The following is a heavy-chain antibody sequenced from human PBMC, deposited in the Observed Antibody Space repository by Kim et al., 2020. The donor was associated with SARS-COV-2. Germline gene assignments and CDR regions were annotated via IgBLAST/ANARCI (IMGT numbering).Heavy chain of an antibody. J-gene: IGHJ4*02. Sequence: ASVKVSCKVSGYTLTELSMHWVRQAPGKGLEWMGGFDPEDGETIYAQKFQGRVTMTEDTSTDTAYMELSSLRSEDTAVYYCATDGYLKDRYSYVLDYWGQGTLVTVSS. CDR1: GYTLTELS. CDR3: ATDGYLKDRYSYVLDY. D-gene: IGHD5-18*01. CDR2: FDPEDGET. V-gene: IGHV1-24*01.